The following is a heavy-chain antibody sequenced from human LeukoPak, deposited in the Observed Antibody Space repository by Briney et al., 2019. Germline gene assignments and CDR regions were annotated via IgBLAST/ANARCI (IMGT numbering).Heavy chain of an antibody. V-gene: IGHV3-74*01. CDR2: INSGGTTT. Sequence: VWVSRINSGGTTTNYADSVKGRFTISRDNAKNTLYLQMNSLRGEDTAVYYCATSNWFDPWGQGTLVTVSS. J-gene: IGHJ5*02. CDR3: ATSNWFDP. D-gene: IGHD2-2*01.